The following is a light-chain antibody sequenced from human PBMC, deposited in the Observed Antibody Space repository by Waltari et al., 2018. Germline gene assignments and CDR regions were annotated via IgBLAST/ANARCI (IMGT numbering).Light chain of an antibody. CDR2: AAS. J-gene: IGKJ4*01. V-gene: IGKV1-39*01. CDR1: QSISSY. CDR3: QQSYSTFT. Sequence: DIQMTQSPSSLSASVGDRVTITCRASQSISSYLNWYQQKPGKAPKLLIYAASSLQSGVPSRVTGSGSGTDFTLTISSLQPEDFATYYCQQSYSTFTFGGVTKVEIK.